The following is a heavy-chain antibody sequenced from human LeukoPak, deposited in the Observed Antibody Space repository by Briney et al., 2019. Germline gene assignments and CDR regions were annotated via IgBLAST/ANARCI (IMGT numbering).Heavy chain of an antibody. Sequence: GRSLRLSCAASGFTFSGYGMNWVRQAPGKGLEWVAAISVDGSDKYYADSVKGRFTISRDNSNNTLYLQMNSLRVEDTAMYYCARGSFFSTARWFDPWGQGTLVTVSS. CDR2: ISVDGSDK. D-gene: IGHD3/OR15-3a*01. CDR3: ARGSFFSTARWFDP. J-gene: IGHJ5*02. V-gene: IGHV3-33*01. CDR1: GFTFSGYG.